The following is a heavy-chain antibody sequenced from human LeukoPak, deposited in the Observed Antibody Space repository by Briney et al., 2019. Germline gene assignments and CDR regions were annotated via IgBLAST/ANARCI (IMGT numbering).Heavy chain of an antibody. J-gene: IGHJ5*02. Sequence: SETLSLTCTVSGGSISSSSYYWGWIRQPPGKGLEWIGSIYYSGSTYYNPSLKSRVTISVDTSKNQFSLKLSSVTAADTAVYYCAGWPIAAAVGFDPWGQGTLVTVSS. D-gene: IGHD6-13*01. CDR1: GGSISSSSYY. CDR2: IYYSGST. V-gene: IGHV4-39*01. CDR3: AGWPIAAAVGFDP.